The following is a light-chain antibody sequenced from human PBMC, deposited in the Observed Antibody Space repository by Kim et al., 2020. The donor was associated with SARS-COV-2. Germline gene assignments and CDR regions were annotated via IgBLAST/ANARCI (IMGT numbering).Light chain of an antibody. Sequence: SYELTQPPSVSVSPGQTARITCSGDKLGDKFVCWYQQRPAQSPILVIYQDTRRPSGIPERFSGSNSGNTATLTISGSQAMDEADYYCQAWDNSTVVFGGG. J-gene: IGLJ2*01. CDR3: QAWDNSTVV. CDR2: QDT. V-gene: IGLV3-1*01. CDR1: KLGDKF.